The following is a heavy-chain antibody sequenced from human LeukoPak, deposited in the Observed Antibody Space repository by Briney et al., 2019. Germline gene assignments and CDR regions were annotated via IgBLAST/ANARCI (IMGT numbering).Heavy chain of an antibody. D-gene: IGHD3-16*01. V-gene: IGHV3-7*03. Sequence: GGSLRLSCEASGFTLSTYWMNWVRQVPGKGLDWVANINPDGSGKRYVNSVKGRFTIARDNADNSLSLQMNSLRAEDTAVYYCASWGAGGNSWGQGTLVTVSS. J-gene: IGHJ4*02. CDR2: INPDGSGK. CDR3: ASWGAGGNS. CDR1: GFTLSTYW.